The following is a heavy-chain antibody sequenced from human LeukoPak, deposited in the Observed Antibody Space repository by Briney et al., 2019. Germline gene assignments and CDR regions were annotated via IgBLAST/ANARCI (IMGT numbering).Heavy chain of an antibody. D-gene: IGHD2-2*01. CDR1: GYTFTGYY. CDR3: TSCRLLGQLLSSEYFQH. CDR2: INPNSGGT. V-gene: IGHV1-2*02. Sequence: ASVKVSCKASGYTFTGYYMHWVRQAPGQGLEWMGWINPNSGGTNYAQTFQGRVTMTRDTSISTAYMELSRLRSDDTAVYYCTSCRLLGQLLSSEYFQHWGQGTLVTVSS. J-gene: IGHJ1*01.